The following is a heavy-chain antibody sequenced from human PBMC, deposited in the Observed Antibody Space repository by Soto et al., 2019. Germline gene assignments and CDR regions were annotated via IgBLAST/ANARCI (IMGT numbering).Heavy chain of an antibody. D-gene: IGHD2-15*01. J-gene: IGHJ5*02. CDR2: IYHSGST. V-gene: IGHV4-4*02. Sequence: SETLSLTCAVSSGSISSSNWWSWVRQPPGKGLEWIGEIYHSGSTNYNPSLKSRVTISVDKSKNQFSLKLSSVTAADTAVYYCARDQYCSGGSCYSGDNNWFDPWGQGTLVTVSS. CDR1: SGSISSSNW. CDR3: ARDQYCSGGSCYSGDNNWFDP.